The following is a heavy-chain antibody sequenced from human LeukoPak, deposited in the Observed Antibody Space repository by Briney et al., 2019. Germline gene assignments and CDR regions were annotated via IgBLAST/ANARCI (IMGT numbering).Heavy chain of an antibody. J-gene: IGHJ4*02. CDR3: ARRMGPGNPYFDQ. CDR2: ISYTGTT. V-gene: IGHV4-39*01. CDR1: GGSISSSSYY. D-gene: IGHD3-10*01. Sequence: SETLSLTCTVSGGSISSSSYYWGWIRHPPGKGLEWIASISYTGTTYYTPSLASRVTISVDTSKNQFSLKLSSVTAADTALYYCARRMGPGNPYFDQWGQGILVTVSS.